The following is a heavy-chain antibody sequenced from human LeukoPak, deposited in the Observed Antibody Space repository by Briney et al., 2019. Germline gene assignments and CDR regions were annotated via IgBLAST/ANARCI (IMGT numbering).Heavy chain of an antibody. D-gene: IGHD2-21*02. V-gene: IGHV3-30-3*01. CDR1: GFSFSSYW. CDR3: ARESPACGEDCYFDY. Sequence: GGSLRLSCAASGFSFSSYWMHWVRQAPGRGLEWVAGISYDGTNKYYADSVKGRFTISRDNSKNTLYLQMNSLRTDDTAVYYCARESPACGEDCYFDYWGQGTLVTVSS. CDR2: ISYDGTNK. J-gene: IGHJ4*02.